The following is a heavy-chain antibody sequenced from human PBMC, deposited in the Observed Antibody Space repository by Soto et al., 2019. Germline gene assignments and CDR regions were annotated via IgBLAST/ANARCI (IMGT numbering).Heavy chain of an antibody. D-gene: IGHD3-16*01. CDR1: GFTFTNYA. V-gene: IGHV3-30-3*01. CDR3: ARGMITFGGY. CDR2: ISDDGINT. Sequence: QVQLVESGGGVVQPGRSLRLSCAASGFTFTNYAMYWVRQAPGKGLEWMAVISDDGINTYYADSVKGRFTISRDNSKNTLYLQMNSLRPEDTAVYYCARGMITFGGYWGQGTLVTVSS. J-gene: IGHJ4*02.